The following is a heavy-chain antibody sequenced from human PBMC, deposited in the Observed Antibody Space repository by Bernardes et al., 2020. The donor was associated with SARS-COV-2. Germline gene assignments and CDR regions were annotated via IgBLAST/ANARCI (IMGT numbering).Heavy chain of an antibody. J-gene: IGHJ6*04. D-gene: IGHD6-19*01. Sequence: SETLSLTCTVSGGSISSYYWSWIRQPPGKGLEWIGYIYYSGSTNYNPSLKSRVTISVDTSKNQFSLKLSSVTAADTAVYYCARGVRGWRANVAGYYYGMDVWGKGTTVNVSS. CDR1: GGSISSYY. CDR3: ARGVRGWRANVAGYYYGMDV. V-gene: IGHV4-59*01. CDR2: IYYSGST.